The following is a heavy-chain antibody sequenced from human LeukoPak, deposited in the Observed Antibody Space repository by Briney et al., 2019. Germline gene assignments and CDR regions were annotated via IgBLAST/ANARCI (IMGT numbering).Heavy chain of an antibody. D-gene: IGHD6-13*01. Sequence: PSETLSLTCTVSGDSINNNYWSWIRQPPGKGLEGIGYIYDSGSTKYNPSLKSRVTFSVDTSKNLFSLKLTSLTAADTAVYYCARGGIAAAALVHLDYWGQGTLVTVSS. J-gene: IGHJ4*02. V-gene: IGHV4-59*01. CDR3: ARGGIAAAALVHLDY. CDR1: GDSINNNY. CDR2: IYDSGST.